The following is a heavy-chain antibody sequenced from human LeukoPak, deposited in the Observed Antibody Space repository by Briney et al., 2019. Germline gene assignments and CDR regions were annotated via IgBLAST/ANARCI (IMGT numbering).Heavy chain of an antibody. Sequence: PGGSLRLSCAASGLTFSSYAMTWVRQAPGKGLEWVSGISGNGGTTYYADSVKGRFTISRDNSKNTLYLQMDSQRIEDTAVYYCAKGGRWDYYDSSHWGQGTMVTVSS. CDR1: GLTFSSYA. D-gene: IGHD3-22*01. CDR3: AKGGRWDYYDSSH. V-gene: IGHV3-23*01. J-gene: IGHJ3*01. CDR2: ISGNGGTT.